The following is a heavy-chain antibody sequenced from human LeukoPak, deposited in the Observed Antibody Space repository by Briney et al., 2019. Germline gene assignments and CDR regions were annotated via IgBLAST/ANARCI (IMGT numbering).Heavy chain of an antibody. CDR1: GGSISSYY. CDR2: IYYSGST. J-gene: IGHJ4*02. D-gene: IGHD3-10*01. V-gene: IGHV4-59*01. Sequence: PSQTLSLTCTLSGGSISSYYWSWIRQPPGKGLEWIGYIYYSGSTNYNPSLKSRVTISVDTSKNQFSLKLSSVTAADTAVYYCAREGLGRNYFDYWGQGTLVTVSS. CDR3: AREGLGRNYFDY.